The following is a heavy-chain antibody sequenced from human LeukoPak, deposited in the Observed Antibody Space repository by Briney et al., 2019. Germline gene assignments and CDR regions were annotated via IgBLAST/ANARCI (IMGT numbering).Heavy chain of an antibody. Sequence: SETLSLTCAVYGGSFSGYYWSWIRQPPGKGLEWIGEINHSGSTNYNPSLKSRVTISVDTSKNQFSLKLSSVTAADTAVYYCARSWESYRPADYWGKGTLVTVSS. CDR2: INHSGST. CDR1: GGSFSGYY. V-gene: IGHV4-34*01. CDR3: ARSWESYRPADY. D-gene: IGHD3-16*02. J-gene: IGHJ4*02.